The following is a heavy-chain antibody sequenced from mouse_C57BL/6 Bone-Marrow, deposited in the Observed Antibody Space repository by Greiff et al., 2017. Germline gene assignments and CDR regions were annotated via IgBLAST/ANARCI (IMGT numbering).Heavy chain of an antibody. D-gene: IGHD1-1*01. CDR2: IYPRDGST. Sequence: QVQLQQSGPELVKPGASVKLSCKASGYTFTSYDINWVKQRPGQGLEWIGWIYPRDGSTMYNEKFKGKATLTVDTSSSTANMELHSLTSEDSAVYFFARMGYYGSRYYAMDYWGQGTSVTVSS. J-gene: IGHJ4*01. V-gene: IGHV1-85*01. CDR3: ARMGYYGSRYYAMDY. CDR1: GYTFTSYD.